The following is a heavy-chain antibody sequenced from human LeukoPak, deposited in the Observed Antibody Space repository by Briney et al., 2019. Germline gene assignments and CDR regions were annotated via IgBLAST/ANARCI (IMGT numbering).Heavy chain of an antibody. CDR1: GGSLNGHY. V-gene: IGHV4-34*01. CDR3: AKDLFLWYFDL. CDR2: GSESGGT. J-gene: IGHJ2*01. Sequence: SETLSLTCAVYGGSLNGHYWSWIRQPPGKGLEWIGEGSESGGTKFNPSLKSRVTISADTSKNQFSLKLSSVTAADTAVYYCAKDLFLWYFDLWGRGTLVTVSS. D-gene: IGHD2-21*01.